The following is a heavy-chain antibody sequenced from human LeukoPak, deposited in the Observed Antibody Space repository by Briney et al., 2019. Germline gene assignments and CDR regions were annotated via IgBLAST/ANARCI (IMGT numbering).Heavy chain of an antibody. CDR2: IYYTGST. D-gene: IGHD2-2*01. V-gene: IGHV4-39*01. CDR3: ARGGSSVPAATGYNS. CDR1: GGSISSSSYY. J-gene: IGHJ4*02. Sequence: ASETLSLSCIVSGGSISSSSYYWGWIRQPPGKGLAWIGSIYYTGSTYYNPSLKSRVTISVDTSKNQLSLKLSSVTAADTAVYYCARGGSSVPAATGYNSWGQGTLVTVSS.